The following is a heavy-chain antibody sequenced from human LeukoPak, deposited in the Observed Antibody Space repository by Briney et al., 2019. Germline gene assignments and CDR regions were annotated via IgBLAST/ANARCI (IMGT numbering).Heavy chain of an antibody. D-gene: IGHD6-19*01. CDR1: GFTFSDYG. Sequence: PGGSLRLSCAASGFTFSDYGMHWVRQAPGKGLEWVAVIWYDGTHRYYADSVEGRFTTSRDNSKNTLYLQMNSLRAEDTAVYYCARTRYNSGGGDYWGQGTRVTVSP. CDR3: ARTRYNSGGGDY. CDR2: IWYDGTHR. J-gene: IGHJ4*02. V-gene: IGHV3-33*01.